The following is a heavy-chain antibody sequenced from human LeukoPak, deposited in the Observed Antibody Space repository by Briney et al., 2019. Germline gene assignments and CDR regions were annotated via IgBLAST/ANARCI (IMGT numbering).Heavy chain of an antibody. CDR1: GFTLDDYA. J-gene: IGHJ4*02. CDR2: ISWNSGSI. V-gene: IGHV3-9*01. Sequence: PGGSLTLSCAASGFTLDDYAMHWVRQAPGKGLEWVSGISWNSGSIGYADSVKGRFTISRDNAKNSLYLQMNSLRAEDTALYYCAKDSRGYSTGDFDYWGQGTLVTVSS. CDR3: AKDSRGYSTGDFDY. D-gene: IGHD5-18*01.